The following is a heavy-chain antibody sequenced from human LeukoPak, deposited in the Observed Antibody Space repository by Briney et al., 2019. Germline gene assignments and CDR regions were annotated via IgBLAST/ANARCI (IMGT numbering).Heavy chain of an antibody. J-gene: IGHJ4*02. CDR1: GFTYSSYA. CDR3: ARDSYTSGHTDY. Sequence: GGSLRLSCAASGFTYSSYAMSWVRQAPGKGLEWVSAISATGGNTYYADSVKGRFTISRDNAKNSLYLQMNSLRDEDTAVYYCARDSYTSGHTDYWGQGTLVTVSS. D-gene: IGHD6-19*01. CDR2: ISATGGNT. V-gene: IGHV3-23*01.